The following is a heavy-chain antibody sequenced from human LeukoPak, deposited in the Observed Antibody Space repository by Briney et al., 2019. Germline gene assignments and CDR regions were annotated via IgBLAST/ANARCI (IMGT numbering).Heavy chain of an antibody. CDR1: GFTFSNYA. J-gene: IGHJ4*02. D-gene: IGHD2-2*01. V-gene: IGHV3-23*01. CDR3: AKDIVVVPAAHFDF. Sequence: GGSLRLSCAASGFTFSNYAMTWVRQAPGKGLEWVSTITGSDDATYYADSVKGRFTISRDNSKTTLYLHMNSLRAEDTAVYYCAKDIVVVPAAHFDFWGQGTLVTVSS. CDR2: ITGSDDAT.